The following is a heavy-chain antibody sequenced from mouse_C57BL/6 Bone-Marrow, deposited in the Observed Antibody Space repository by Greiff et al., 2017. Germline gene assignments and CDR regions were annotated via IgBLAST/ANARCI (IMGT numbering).Heavy chain of an antibody. CDR1: GFSLTSYG. Sequence: VQLQQSGPGLVQPSQSLSITCTVSGFSLTSYGVHWVRQSPGKGLEWLGVIWSGGSTDYNAACISRLSISKDNSKSQVFFKMNSLQADDTAIYYCARKRGSGWYLDVWGTGTTVTVSS. J-gene: IGHJ1*03. CDR2: IWSGGST. V-gene: IGHV2-2*01. CDR3: ARKRGSGWYLDV. D-gene: IGHD1-3*01.